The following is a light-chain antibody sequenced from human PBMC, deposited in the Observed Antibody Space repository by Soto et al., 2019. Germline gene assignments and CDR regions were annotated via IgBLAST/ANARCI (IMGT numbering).Light chain of an antibody. Sequence: EIVLTQSPGTLSLSVGERVTLSCRASQSVSSYLAWYQQTPGQAPRLLIYDTSNRATGTPDRFSGSGSGTDFTLTMIRLEPEDFTVYYCQQYGSSPLTFGGGTTVEIK. CDR3: QQYGSSPLT. CDR2: DTS. J-gene: IGKJ4*01. V-gene: IGKV3-20*01. CDR1: QSVSSY.